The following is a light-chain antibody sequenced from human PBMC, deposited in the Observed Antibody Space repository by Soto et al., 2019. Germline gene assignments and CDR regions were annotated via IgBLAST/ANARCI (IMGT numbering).Light chain of an antibody. CDR2: LNSDGSH. CDR1: SGHSSYA. V-gene: IGLV4-69*01. Sequence: QPVLTQSPSASASLGASVKLTCTLSSGHSSYAIAWHQQQPEKGPRHLMKLNSDGSHSKGDGIPDRFSGSSSGAERYLTISSLQSEDEADYYCQTWGTGTLVFGGGTKLTVL. CDR3: QTWGTGTLV. J-gene: IGLJ2*01.